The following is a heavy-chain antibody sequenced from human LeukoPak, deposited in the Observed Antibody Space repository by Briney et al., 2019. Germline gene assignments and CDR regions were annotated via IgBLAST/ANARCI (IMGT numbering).Heavy chain of an antibody. CDR3: ARGNRSGFYVD. CDR2: MYYSGTT. J-gene: IGHJ4*02. D-gene: IGHD6-19*01. V-gene: IGHV4-4*02. CDR1: GGSISSGNW. Sequence: SETLSLTCIISGGSISSGNWWSWVRQPPRKGLEWIGEMYYSGTTNHNPSLKSRVAISVDTSKNQFSLKMSSVTVADTAVYYCARGNRSGFYVDWGQGTLATVSS.